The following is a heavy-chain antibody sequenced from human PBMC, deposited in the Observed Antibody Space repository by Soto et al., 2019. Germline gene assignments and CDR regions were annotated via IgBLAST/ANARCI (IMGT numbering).Heavy chain of an antibody. J-gene: IGHJ4*02. CDR3: ARDGPSRSRYYFDY. D-gene: IGHD6-13*01. V-gene: IGHV3-66*01. Sequence: EVQLVESGGGLVQPGGSLRLSCAASGFTVGSNYMNWVRQAPGKGLEWVSIIYGAASTYYADSVKGRFTISRDNSKNTLYLQMNSLRAEETAVYYCARDGPSRSRYYFDYWGQGTLVTVSS. CDR1: GFTVGSNY. CDR2: IYGAAST.